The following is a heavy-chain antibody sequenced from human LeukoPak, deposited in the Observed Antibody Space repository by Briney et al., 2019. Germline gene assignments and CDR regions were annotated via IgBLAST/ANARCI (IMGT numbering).Heavy chain of an antibody. CDR1: GFTFSSYN. Sequence: TGGSLRLSCAASGFTFSSYNMNWVRQAPGKGLEWISSISSSSSYIYYADSVKGRFTISRDNAKNSLYLQMNSLRAEDTAVYYCARGVTIFVGDAFDIWGQGTMVTVSS. CDR3: ARGVTIFVGDAFDI. D-gene: IGHD3-9*01. V-gene: IGHV3-21*01. CDR2: ISSSSSYI. J-gene: IGHJ3*02.